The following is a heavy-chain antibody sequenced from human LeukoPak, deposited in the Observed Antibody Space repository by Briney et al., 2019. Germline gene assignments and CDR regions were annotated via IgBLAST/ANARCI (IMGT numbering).Heavy chain of an antibody. CDR3: ASNGGNSGTFLQLDY. D-gene: IGHD1-26*01. J-gene: IGHJ4*02. CDR2: IYSGGNT. CDR1: GFTVSTTY. V-gene: IGHV3-66*02. Sequence: HPGGSLRLSCAASGFTVSTTYMTWVRQAPGKGLEWVSVIYSGGNTYHTDSVKGRFTIFRDNSENTLYLQMNSLRAEDTAVYYRASNGGNSGTFLQLDYWGQGTLVTVSS.